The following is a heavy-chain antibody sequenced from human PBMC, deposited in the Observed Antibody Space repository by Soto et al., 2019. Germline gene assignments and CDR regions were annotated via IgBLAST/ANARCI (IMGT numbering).Heavy chain of an antibody. J-gene: IGHJ5*02. CDR3: TGAYYDINGYSLDP. V-gene: IGHV4-59*01. Sequence: SETLSLTCSVSGGSISSGYWTWIRQPPGKGLEWIGYIYYGGSINYNPSLKSRVIISVDTAKNQFSLRLSSVTAADTAVYYCTGAYYDINGYSLDPWGQGTLVTVSS. CDR1: GGSISSGY. CDR2: IYYGGSI. D-gene: IGHD3-22*01.